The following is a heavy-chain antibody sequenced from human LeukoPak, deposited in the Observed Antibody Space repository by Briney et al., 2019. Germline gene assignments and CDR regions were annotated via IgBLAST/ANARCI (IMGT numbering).Heavy chain of an antibody. CDR1: GFTFSSYG. V-gene: IGHV3-23*01. J-gene: IGHJ6*03. Sequence: GGSLRLSCAASGFTFSSYGMSWVRLAPGKGLEWVSAISGSGGSTYYADSVKGRFTISRDNSKNTLYLQMNSLRAEDTAVYYCAKSHYYYYYMDVWGKGTTVTISS. CDR2: ISGSGGST. CDR3: AKSHYYYYYMDV.